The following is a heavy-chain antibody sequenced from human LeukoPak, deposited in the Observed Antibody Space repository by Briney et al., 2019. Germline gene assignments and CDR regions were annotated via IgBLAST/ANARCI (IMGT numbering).Heavy chain of an antibody. Sequence: GASVKVSCKASGYTFTSYAMHWVRQAPGQRLEWMGWINAGNGNTKYSQKFQGRVTMTRDTSTSTVYMELSSLRSEDTAVYYCAKGLIVGATKDAFDIWGQGTMVTVSS. D-gene: IGHD1-26*01. V-gene: IGHV1-3*01. CDR1: GYTFTSYA. CDR2: INAGNGNT. CDR3: AKGLIVGATKDAFDI. J-gene: IGHJ3*02.